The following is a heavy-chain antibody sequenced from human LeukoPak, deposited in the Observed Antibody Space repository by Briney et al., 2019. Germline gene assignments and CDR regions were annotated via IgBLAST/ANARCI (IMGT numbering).Heavy chain of an antibody. Sequence: PSETLSLTCTVSGGSISSSSYYWGWIRQPPGKGLEWIGSIYYSGSTYYNPYLKSRVTISVDTSKNQFSLKLSSVTAADTAVYYCARVPYDSSGYYFIYFDYWGQGTLVTVSS. CDR3: ARVPYDSSGYYFIYFDY. J-gene: IGHJ4*02. CDR2: IYYSGST. V-gene: IGHV4-39*07. CDR1: GGSISSSSYY. D-gene: IGHD3-22*01.